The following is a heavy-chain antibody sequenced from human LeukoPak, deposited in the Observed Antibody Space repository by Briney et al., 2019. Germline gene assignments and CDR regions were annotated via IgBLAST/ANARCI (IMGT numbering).Heavy chain of an antibody. CDR2: IYWNDDK. J-gene: IGHJ5*02. CDR3: AHRPGAARFDP. V-gene: IGHV2-5*01. CDR1: GFSLSASGVG. Sequence: ESGPTLVKPTQTLTLTCTFSGFSLSASGVGVGWIRQPPGKALEWLALIYWNDDKRYSPSLKSRLTITKDTSKNQVVLTMTNMDPVDTATYYCAHRPGAARFDPWGQGTLVTVSS. D-gene: IGHD6-6*01.